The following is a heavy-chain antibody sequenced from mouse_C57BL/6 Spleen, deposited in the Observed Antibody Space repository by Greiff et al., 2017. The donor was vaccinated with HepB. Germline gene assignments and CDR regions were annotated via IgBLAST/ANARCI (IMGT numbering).Heavy chain of an antibody. Sequence: VQLQQSGAELVRPGSSVKLSCKASGYTFTSYWMHWVKQMPIQGLEWIGNIDPSDSETHYNQTFKDKATLTVDKSSSTAYRQLSSLTSEDSAVCYCARSYDDGSSYVSWFAYWGQGTLVTVSA. J-gene: IGHJ3*01. CDR3: ARSYDDGSSYVSWFAY. V-gene: IGHV1-52*01. D-gene: IGHD1-1*01. CDR2: IDPSDSET. CDR1: GYTFTSYW.